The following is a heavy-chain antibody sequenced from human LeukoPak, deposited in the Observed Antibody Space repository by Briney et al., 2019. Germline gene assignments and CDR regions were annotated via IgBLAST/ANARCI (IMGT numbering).Heavy chain of an antibody. D-gene: IGHD3-3*02. CDR1: GYTFTSYG. J-gene: IGHJ4*02. Sequence: ASVKVSCKASGYTFTSYGISWVRQAPGQGLEWMGWISAYNGNTNYAQRLQGRVTMTTDTSTSTAYMELRSLRSDDTAVYYCARAFDILGTSNFDYWGQGTLVTVSS. V-gene: IGHV1-18*01. CDR2: ISAYNGNT. CDR3: ARAFDILGTSNFDY.